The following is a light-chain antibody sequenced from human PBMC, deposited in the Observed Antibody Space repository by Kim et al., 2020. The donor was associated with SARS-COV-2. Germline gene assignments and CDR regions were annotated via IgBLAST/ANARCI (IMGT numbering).Light chain of an antibody. CDR2: GAS. CDR3: LQDYSYPRT. V-gene: IGKV1-6*01. Sequence: AIQMTQSPSSLSASVGDRVTITCRASQGIRNDLAWYQHKPGKAPKLLIYGASTLESGVPSRFSGSGSGTDFTLSITSLQPEDSGSYYCLQDYSYPRTFGQGTKVDIK. CDR1: QGIRND. J-gene: IGKJ1*01.